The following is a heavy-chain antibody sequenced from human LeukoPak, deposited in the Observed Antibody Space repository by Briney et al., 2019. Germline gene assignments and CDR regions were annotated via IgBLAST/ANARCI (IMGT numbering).Heavy chain of an antibody. CDR1: GGSISTGAYY. CDR2: IFYTGSA. J-gene: IGHJ4*02. Sequence: SETLSLTCTVSGGSISTGAYYWSWVRQHPGKGLEWIGYIFYTGSAYYNPSLKSRVTLSVDTSENKFSVNLRSLTAADTAVCYCATISYNLNMNFHFDNWGQGTLVTVSS. D-gene: IGHD1-20*01. V-gene: IGHV4-31*03. CDR3: ATISYNLNMNFHFDN.